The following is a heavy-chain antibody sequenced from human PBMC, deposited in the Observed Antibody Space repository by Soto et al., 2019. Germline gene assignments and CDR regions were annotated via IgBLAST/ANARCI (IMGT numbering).Heavy chain of an antibody. CDR3: AKGVPGIAVAGTGYFQH. D-gene: IGHD6-19*01. CDR1: GFTFSSHA. V-gene: IGHV3-23*01. Sequence: PGGSLRLSCTASGFTFSSHAMTWVRQAPGKGLEWVSGLSDSGISIYYADSVKDRLTISRDNSKNTLYLQMNSLRAEDTAVYYCAKGVPGIAVAGTGYFQHRGQGTLVTVSS. J-gene: IGHJ1*01. CDR2: LSDSGISI.